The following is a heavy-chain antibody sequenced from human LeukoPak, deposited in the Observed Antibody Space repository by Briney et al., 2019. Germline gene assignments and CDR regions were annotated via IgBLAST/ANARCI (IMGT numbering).Heavy chain of an antibody. CDR3: AKEGYSGYDSYYYYGMDV. J-gene: IGHJ6*02. CDR2: ISWDGGST. V-gene: IGHV3-43*01. Sequence: PGGSLRLSCAASGFTFDDYTMHWVRQAPGKGLEWVSLISWDGGSTYYADSVKGRFTISRDNSKNSLYLQMNSLRTEDTALYYCAKEGYSGYDSYYYYGMDVWGQGTTVTVSS. CDR1: GFTFDDYT. D-gene: IGHD5-12*01.